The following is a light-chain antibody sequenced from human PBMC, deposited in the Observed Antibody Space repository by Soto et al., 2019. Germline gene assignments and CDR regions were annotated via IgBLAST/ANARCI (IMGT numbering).Light chain of an antibody. CDR1: QSLLHSNGNHY. V-gene: IGKV2-28*01. Sequence: DVVMTQSPLSLPVTPGEPASISCRSSQSLLHSNGNHYLEWYFQKPGQSPQLLIYLASIRASGVPDRFSGSGSGTDFTLKISRVEAEDVGVYYCMQALHTPRTFGQGTRWIS. J-gene: IGKJ1*01. CDR3: MQALHTPRT. CDR2: LAS.